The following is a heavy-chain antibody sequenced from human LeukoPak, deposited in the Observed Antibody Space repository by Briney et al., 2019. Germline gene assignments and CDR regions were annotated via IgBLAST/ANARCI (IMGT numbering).Heavy chain of an antibody. J-gene: IGHJ4*02. Sequence: GGSLRLSCAVSGFTVSSNYMSWVRQAPGKGLEWVSAIRGSGGGTYYADSVKGRFTISRDNPKNTLNLQMNSLRAEDTAVYYCARDQGEGYCSSTNCYERLDYWGQGTLVTVSS. CDR2: IRGSGGGT. V-gene: IGHV3-66*01. CDR3: ARDQGEGYCSSTNCYERLDY. CDR1: GFTVSSNY. D-gene: IGHD2-2*01.